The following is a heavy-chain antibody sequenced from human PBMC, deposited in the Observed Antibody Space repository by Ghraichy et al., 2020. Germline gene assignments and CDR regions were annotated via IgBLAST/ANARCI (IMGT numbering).Heavy chain of an antibody. CDR2: TYYRSKWYN. Sequence: SQTLSLTCAISGDSVSSNSAAWNWIRQSPSRGLKWLGRTYYRSKWYNDYAVSVKSRITINPDTSKNQFSLQLNSVTPEDTAVYYCARESDIVVVVAATPYYYYYMDVWGKGTTVTVSS. D-gene: IGHD2-15*01. CDR3: ARESDIVVVVAATPYYYYYMDV. CDR1: GDSVSSNSAA. V-gene: IGHV6-1*01. J-gene: IGHJ6*03.